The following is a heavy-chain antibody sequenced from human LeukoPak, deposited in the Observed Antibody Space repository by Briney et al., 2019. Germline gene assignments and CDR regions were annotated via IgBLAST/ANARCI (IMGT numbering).Heavy chain of an antibody. Sequence: SETLSLTCTVSGGSISSYYWSWIRQPPGKGLEWIGYIYYSGSTNYNPSLKSRVTISVDTSKNQFSLKLSSVTAADTAVYYCVRVHSSGWFSDGFSDYWGQGTLVTVSS. V-gene: IGHV4-59*12. CDR2: IYYSGST. J-gene: IGHJ4*02. D-gene: IGHD6-19*01. CDR1: GGSISSYY. CDR3: VRVHSSGWFSDGFSDY.